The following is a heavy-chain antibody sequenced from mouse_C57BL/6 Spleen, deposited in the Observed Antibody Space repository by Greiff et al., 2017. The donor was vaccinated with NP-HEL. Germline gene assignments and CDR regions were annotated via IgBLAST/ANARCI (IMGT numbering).Heavy chain of an antibody. CDR2: IDPEDGDT. V-gene: IGHV14-1*01. Sequence: EVKLQESGAELVRPGASVKLSCTASGFNITDYYMHWVKQRPEQGLEWIGRIDPEDGDTEYAPKFQGKATMTADTSSNTAYLQLSSLTSEDTAVYYCTTGATVVAPGFAYWGQGTLVTVSA. J-gene: IGHJ3*01. CDR3: TTGATVVAPGFAY. D-gene: IGHD1-1*01. CDR1: GFNITDYY.